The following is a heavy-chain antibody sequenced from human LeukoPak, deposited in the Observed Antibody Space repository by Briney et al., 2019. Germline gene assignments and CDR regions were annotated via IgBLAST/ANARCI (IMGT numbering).Heavy chain of an antibody. J-gene: IGHJ4*02. Sequence: GGSPRLSCSASGFTFSGYEMIWVRQAPGEGLEWLSYISTSGSTRYYADSVKGRFTISRDDAKDSLFLQMNSLRAEDTAVYYCAREAGAPGYFFDYWGQGTLVTVSS. CDR3: AREAGAPGYFFDY. D-gene: IGHD3-22*01. V-gene: IGHV3-48*03. CDR1: GFTFSGYE. CDR2: ISTSGSTR.